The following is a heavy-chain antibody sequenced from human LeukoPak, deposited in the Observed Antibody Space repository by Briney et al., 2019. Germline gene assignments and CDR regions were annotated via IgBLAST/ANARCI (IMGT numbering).Heavy chain of an antibody. D-gene: IGHD2-21*01. CDR1: GGSFSGYY. V-gene: IGHV4-34*01. Sequence: PSETLSLTCAVYGGSFSGYYWSWIRQPSGKVLEWIGEINHSGNTNYNPSLKSRVTMSVDTSKNHFSLKLSSVTAADTAMYYCARGVVIAPQTFDYWGQGTLVTVSS. CDR2: INHSGNT. CDR3: ARGVVIAPQTFDY. J-gene: IGHJ4*02.